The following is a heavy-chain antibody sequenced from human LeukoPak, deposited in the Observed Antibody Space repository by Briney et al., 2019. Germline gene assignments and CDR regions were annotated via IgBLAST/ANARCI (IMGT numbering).Heavy chain of an antibody. J-gene: IGHJ4*02. D-gene: IGHD6-13*01. Sequence: ASVKVSCKVSGYTLTELSMHWVRQAPGKGLEWMGGFDPEDGETIYAQKFQGRVTMTTDTSTSTAYMELRSLRSDDTAVYYCARDGTVYSSSWYNYWGQGTLVTVSS. CDR2: FDPEDGET. CDR1: GYTLTELS. V-gene: IGHV1-24*01. CDR3: ARDGTVYSSSWYNY.